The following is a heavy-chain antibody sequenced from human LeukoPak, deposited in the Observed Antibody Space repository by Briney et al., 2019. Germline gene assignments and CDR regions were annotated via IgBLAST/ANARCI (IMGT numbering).Heavy chain of an antibody. Sequence: GGSLRLSCAASGFTFSSYAMTWVRQAPGKGLEWVSGISGSGGITYYAESVKGRFTISRDNSKNTLYLQMNSLRAEDMAVYYCAKDLQYYDSSGYGGLDYWGQGTLVTVSS. CDR3: AKDLQYYDSSGYGGLDY. D-gene: IGHD3-22*01. V-gene: IGHV3-23*01. CDR2: ISGSGGIT. CDR1: GFTFSSYA. J-gene: IGHJ4*02.